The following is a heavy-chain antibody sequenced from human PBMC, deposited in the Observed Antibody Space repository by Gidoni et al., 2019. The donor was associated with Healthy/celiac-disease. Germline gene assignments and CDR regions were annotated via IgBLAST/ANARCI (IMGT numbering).Heavy chain of an antibody. V-gene: IGHV3-11*01. D-gene: IGHD3-16*02. CDR2: ISSSGCTR. CDR3: ARDVTLGGVIVSDY. Sequence: QVQLVASAGRLVRHGGSLRLSCAASGFTFGDYYMCWIRQAPGKGLVWVASISSSGCTRYYADSLKGRFTISRDNAKNSLYLQLNSLIAEDTAVYYCARDVTLGGVIVSDYWGQGTLVTVSS. CDR1: GFTFGDYY. J-gene: IGHJ4*02.